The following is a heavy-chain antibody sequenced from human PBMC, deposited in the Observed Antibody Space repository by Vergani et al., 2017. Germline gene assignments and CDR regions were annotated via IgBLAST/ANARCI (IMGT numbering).Heavy chain of an antibody. J-gene: IGHJ4*02. V-gene: IGHV3-21*01. D-gene: IGHD5-24*01. Sequence: EVQLVESGGGLVKPGGSLRLSCAASGFTFSNAWMSWVRQAPGKGLEWVSSISSSSSYIYYADSVKGRFTISRDNAKNSLYLQMNSLRAEDTAVYYCARGWRDGYNFDYWGQGTLVTVSS. CDR2: ISSSSSYI. CDR1: GFTFSNAW. CDR3: ARGWRDGYNFDY.